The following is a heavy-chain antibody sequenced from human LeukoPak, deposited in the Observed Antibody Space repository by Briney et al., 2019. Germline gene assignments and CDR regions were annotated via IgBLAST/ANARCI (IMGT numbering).Heavy chain of an antibody. D-gene: IGHD1-14*01. CDR3: VRKNRDFNAAFDI. CDR1: GFTISNNY. CDR2: SYSDTNT. V-gene: IGHV3-53*01. Sequence: GGSLRLSCTASGFTISNNYMSWVRQAPGKGLEWVSISYSDTNTNYADSVKGRFTISRDTSQNTLSLQMNSLRAEDTAVYYCVRKNRDFNAAFDIWGQGAVVTVSA. J-gene: IGHJ3*02.